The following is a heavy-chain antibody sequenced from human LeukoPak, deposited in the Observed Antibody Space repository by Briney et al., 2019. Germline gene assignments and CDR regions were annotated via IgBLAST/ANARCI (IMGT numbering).Heavy chain of an antibody. J-gene: IGHJ4*02. CDR3: ARGAVAGTYFDY. Sequence: GGSLRLSCAASGFTFRSYWMHWVRQAPGKGLVWVSRINTAGNSISYADSVKGRFTISRDKAKNTLYLQINSLRVEDTAVYYCARGAVAGTYFDYWGQGTLVTVSS. CDR2: INTAGNSI. CDR1: GFTFRSYW. D-gene: IGHD6-19*01. V-gene: IGHV3-74*01.